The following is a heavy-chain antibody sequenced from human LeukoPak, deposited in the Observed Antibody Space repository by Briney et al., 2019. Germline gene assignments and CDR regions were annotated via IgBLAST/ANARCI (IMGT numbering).Heavy chain of an antibody. Sequence: SETLSLTCAVYGGSFSGYYWTLIRQTPGKGRGWIGEISHTGLTGSNPSLKSRVTIFVDSSKKQFSLRMTSVTAADTGAYYCARVPDITARPCDTWGPGTLVTVSS. CDR1: GGSFSGYY. CDR3: ARVPDITARPCDT. V-gene: IGHV4-34*01. J-gene: IGHJ5*02. CDR2: ISHTGLT. D-gene: IGHD1-1*01.